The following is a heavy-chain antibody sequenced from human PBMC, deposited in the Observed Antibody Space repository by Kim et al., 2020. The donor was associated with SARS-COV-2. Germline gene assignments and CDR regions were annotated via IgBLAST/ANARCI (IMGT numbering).Heavy chain of an antibody. J-gene: IGHJ4*02. CDR2: K. Sequence: KYYADSVKGRFTISRDNSKNTLYLQMNSLRAEDTAVYYCAKDQDIGQLVLWGQGTLVTVSS. V-gene: IGHV3-30*02. CDR3: AKDQDIGQLVL. D-gene: IGHD6-13*01.